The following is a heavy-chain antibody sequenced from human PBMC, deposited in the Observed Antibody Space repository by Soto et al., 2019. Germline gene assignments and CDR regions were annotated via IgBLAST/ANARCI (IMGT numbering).Heavy chain of an antibody. CDR3: AKAGSSSWYGDYYYGMDV. V-gene: IGHV3-30*18. J-gene: IGHJ6*02. Sequence: QVQLVESGGGVVQPGRSLRLSCAASGFTFSSYGMHWVRQAPGKGLEWVAVISYDGSNKYYADSVKGRFTISRDNSKNTLYLQMNSLRAEDTAVYYCAKAGSSSWYGDYYYGMDVWGQGTTVTVSS. CDR2: ISYDGSNK. CDR1: GFTFSSYG. D-gene: IGHD6-13*01.